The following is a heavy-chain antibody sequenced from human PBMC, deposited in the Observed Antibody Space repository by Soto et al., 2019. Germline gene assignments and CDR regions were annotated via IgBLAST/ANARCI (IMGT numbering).Heavy chain of an antibody. D-gene: IGHD3-3*01. CDR1: GGSFSGYY. CDR3: ARFWGDFWSGYYSFDY. V-gene: IGHV4-34*01. Sequence: SETLSLTCAVYGGSFSGYYWSWIRQPPGKGLEWIGEINHSGSTNYNPSLKSRVTISVDTSKNQFSLKLSSVTAADTAVYYCARFWGDFWSGYYSFDYWGQGTLVTVSS. CDR2: INHSGST. J-gene: IGHJ4*02.